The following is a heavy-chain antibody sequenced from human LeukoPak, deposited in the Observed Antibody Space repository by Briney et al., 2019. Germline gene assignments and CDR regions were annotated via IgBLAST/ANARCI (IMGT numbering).Heavy chain of an antibody. V-gene: IGHV3-21*01. D-gene: IGHD1-26*01. CDR1: GFTFSSFA. J-gene: IGHJ4*02. Sequence: PGGSLRLSCSASGFTFSSFAMSWVRQAPGKGLEWVSSISSSSSYIYYADSVKGRFTISRDNAKNSLYLQMNSLRAEDTAVYYCAREKWELQDWGVDYWGQGTLVTVSS. CDR2: ISSSSSYI. CDR3: AREKWELQDWGVDY.